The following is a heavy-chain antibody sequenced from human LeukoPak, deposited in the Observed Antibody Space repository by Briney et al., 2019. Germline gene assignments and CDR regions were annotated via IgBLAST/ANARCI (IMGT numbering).Heavy chain of an antibody. Sequence: GGSLRLSCAASGFTFSSYWMHWVRRAPGKGLVWVSRINSDGSSTSYADSVKGRFTISRDNAKNTLYLQMNSLRAEDTAVYYCARDQRYYYDSSGYLANAFDIWGQGTMVTVSS. CDR1: GFTFSSYW. J-gene: IGHJ3*02. V-gene: IGHV3-74*01. CDR3: ARDQRYYYDSSGYLANAFDI. D-gene: IGHD3-22*01. CDR2: INSDGSST.